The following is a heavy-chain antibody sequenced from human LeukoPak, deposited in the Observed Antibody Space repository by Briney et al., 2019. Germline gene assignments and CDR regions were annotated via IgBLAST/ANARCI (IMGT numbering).Heavy chain of an antibody. Sequence: SQALSLTCTVSGGSISSGDYYWSWIHQPPGKGLEWIGYIYYSGSPYYNPSLKNRVTLSLDASKNQFSLKLTSVTAADTAVYYCASEGAVPTPYSIDHWGQGTLVPLSS. V-gene: IGHV4-30-4*01. J-gene: IGHJ1*01. D-gene: IGHD4-17*01. CDR3: ASEGAVPTPYSIDH. CDR1: GGSISSGDYY. CDR2: IYYSGSP.